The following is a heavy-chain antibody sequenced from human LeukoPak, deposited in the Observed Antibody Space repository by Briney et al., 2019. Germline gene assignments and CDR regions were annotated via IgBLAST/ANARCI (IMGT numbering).Heavy chain of an antibody. CDR3: AAFRGSYDILTGYSGDDAFDI. V-gene: IGHV4-31*03. J-gene: IGHJ3*02. CDR1: GGSISSGGYY. CDR2: IYYSGST. Sequence: SETLSLTSTVSGGSISSGGYYWSWIRQHPGKGLEWIGYIYYSGSTYYNPSLKSRVTISVDTSKNQFSLKLSSVTAADTAVYYCAAFRGSYDILTGYSGDDAFDIWGQRTMVTVSS. D-gene: IGHD3-9*01.